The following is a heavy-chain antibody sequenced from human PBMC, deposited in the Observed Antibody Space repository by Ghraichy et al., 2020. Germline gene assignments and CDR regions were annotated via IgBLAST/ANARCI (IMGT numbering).Heavy chain of an antibody. CDR2: IIIMFNKP. Sequence: SVKVSCKASGGTFSSYTINWVRQAPGQGLEGMGGIIIMFNKPNYAQKFQNRVTITADDSTSTAYMELSSLRSEDTAVYYCARDPNYYDSSGDTTFDLWGQGTLVTVSS. CDR1: GGTFSSYT. CDR3: ARDPNYYDSSGDTTFDL. V-gene: IGHV1-69*13. D-gene: IGHD3-22*01. J-gene: IGHJ3*01.